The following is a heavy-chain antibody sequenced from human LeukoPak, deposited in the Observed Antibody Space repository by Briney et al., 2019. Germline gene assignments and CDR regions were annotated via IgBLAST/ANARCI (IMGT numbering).Heavy chain of an antibody. CDR2: ISSSGSTI. J-gene: IGHJ4*02. CDR1: GFTFSSYE. CDR3: ARGGYLIYYFDY. D-gene: IGHD3-22*01. V-gene: IGHV3-48*03. Sequence: GGSLRLSCAASGFTFSSYEMYWVRQAPGKGLEWVSYISSSGSTIYYADSVKGRFTISRDNAKNSLYLQMNSLRAEDTAVYYCARGGYLIYYFDYWGQGTLVTVSS.